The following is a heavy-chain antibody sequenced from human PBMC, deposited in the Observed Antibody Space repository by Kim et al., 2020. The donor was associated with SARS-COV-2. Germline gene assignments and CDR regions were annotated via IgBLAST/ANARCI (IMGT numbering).Heavy chain of an antibody. CDR1: GFPFHAYA. CDR2: ISFDGNIK. CDR3: ARGEDMAAIDGDDFDV. J-gene: IGHJ3*01. Sequence: GGSLRLSCVASGFPFHAYAMRWVRQAPGKGLEWVSMISFDGNIKSYTESVRGRFTVSRDNANNTLYLQLNSLRTDDTALYHCARGEDMAAIDGDDFDVWG. V-gene: IGHV3-30-3*01. D-gene: IGHD6-19*01.